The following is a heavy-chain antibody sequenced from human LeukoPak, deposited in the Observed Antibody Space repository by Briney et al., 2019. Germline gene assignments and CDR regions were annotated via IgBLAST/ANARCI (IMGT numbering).Heavy chain of an antibody. CDR1: GFTFDDYA. V-gene: IGHV3-9*01. J-gene: IGHJ5*02. CDR2: ISWNSGSI. CDR3: AKDLRADFGSYNWFDP. Sequence: GGSLRLSCAASGFTFDDYAMPWVRQAPGKGLEWVSGISWNSGSIGYADSVKGRFTISRDNAKNSLYLQMNSLRAEDTALYYCAKDLRADFGSYNWFDPWGQGTLVTVSS. D-gene: IGHD3-10*01.